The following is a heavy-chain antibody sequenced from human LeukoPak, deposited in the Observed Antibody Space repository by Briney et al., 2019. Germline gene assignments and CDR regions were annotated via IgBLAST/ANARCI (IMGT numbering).Heavy chain of an antibody. CDR3: ARDLGSISWYFDY. D-gene: IGHD7-27*01. J-gene: IGHJ4*02. CDR1: GYTFTGYY. V-gene: IGHV1-2*02. Sequence: ASVKVSCKASGYTFTGYYIHWVRQAPGRELEWMGWISPDSGATNYAEKFRGTVIMTRDTSISTAYMELTRLRSDDTAVYFCARDLGSISWYFDYWGQGTLVTVSS. CDR2: ISPDSGAT.